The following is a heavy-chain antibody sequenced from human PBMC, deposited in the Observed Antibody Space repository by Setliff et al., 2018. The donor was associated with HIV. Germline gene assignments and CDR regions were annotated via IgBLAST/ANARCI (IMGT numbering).Heavy chain of an antibody. V-gene: IGHV4-38-2*01. CDR3: ARHDGTYCGGDCYLLGYSDL. CDR1: AYSINSGYY. CDR2: IYHSGST. D-gene: IGHD2-21*02. J-gene: IGHJ2*01. Sequence: SLTCAVSAYSINSGYYWGWIRQSPGKGLEWIASIYHSGSTYYNPSLKSRVTISVDTSKNQFSLKLSSVTAADTAVYYCARHDGTYCGGDCYLLGYSDLWGRGTLVTSPQ.